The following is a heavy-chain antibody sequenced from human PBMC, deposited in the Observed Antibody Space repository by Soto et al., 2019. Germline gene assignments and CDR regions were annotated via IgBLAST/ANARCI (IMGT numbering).Heavy chain of an antibody. CDR2: IIPIFGTA. Sequence: SVKVSCKASGGTFSSYAISWVRQAPGQGLEWMGGIIPIFGTANYAQKFQGRVTITADKSTSTAYMELSSLRSEDTAVYYCARHYYDSSGYYYWFDPWGQGTLVTVSS. CDR1: GGTFSSYA. J-gene: IGHJ5*02. V-gene: IGHV1-69*06. CDR3: ARHYYDSSGYYYWFDP. D-gene: IGHD3-22*01.